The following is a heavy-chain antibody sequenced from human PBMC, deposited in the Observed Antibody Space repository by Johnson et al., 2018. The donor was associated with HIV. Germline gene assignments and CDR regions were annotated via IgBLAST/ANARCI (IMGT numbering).Heavy chain of an antibody. CDR2: MYRGGST. J-gene: IGHJ3*02. D-gene: IGHD4-17*01. Sequence: LQLVEPGGGLVQPGASLRLSCAASGFTFSTYWMSWVRQAPGKGLEWVSVMYRGGSTYYPDSVKGRFTISRDNSKNTLYLQMNSLRPEDTAIYYCARGRKTVTTVRPSAFDISGQGTMVTVSS. CDR1: GFTFSTYW. V-gene: IGHV3-66*02. CDR3: ARGRKTVTTVRPSAFDI.